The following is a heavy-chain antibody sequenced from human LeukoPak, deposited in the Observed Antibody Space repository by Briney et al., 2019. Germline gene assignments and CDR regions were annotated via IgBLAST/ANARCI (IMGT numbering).Heavy chain of an antibody. CDR3: AKRGVVIRVILVGFHKEAYYFDS. J-gene: IGHJ4*02. D-gene: IGHD3-22*01. Sequence: PGGSLRLSCALSGITLSNYGMSWVRQAPGKGLEWVAGISGSGGSTNYAESVKGRFTVSRDNRKNTLFLQMNSLTAEDTAVYFCAKRGVVIRVILVGFHKEAYYFDSWGQGALVTVSS. CDR1: GITLSNYG. V-gene: IGHV3-23*01. CDR2: ISGSGGST.